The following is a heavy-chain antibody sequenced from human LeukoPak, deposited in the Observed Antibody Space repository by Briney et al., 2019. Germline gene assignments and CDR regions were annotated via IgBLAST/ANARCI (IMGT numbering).Heavy chain of an antibody. CDR2: IIPILGIA. CDR3: ARARFEGSCSGGSCYSGPDY. CDR1: GGTFTSYT. V-gene: IGHV1-69*02. J-gene: IGHJ4*02. D-gene: IGHD2-15*01. Sequence: GSSGRVSCKAAGGTFTSYTISWVRQAPGQGREGRGGIIPILGIANYAQKFQGRVTITADKSTSTAYMELSSLRSEDTAVYYCARARFEGSCSGGSCYSGPDYWGQGTLVTVSS.